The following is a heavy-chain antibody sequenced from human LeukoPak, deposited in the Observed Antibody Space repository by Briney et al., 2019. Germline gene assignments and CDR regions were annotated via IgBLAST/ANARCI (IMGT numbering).Heavy chain of an antibody. CDR1: GGSISSHY. Sequence: SETLSLTCTVSGGSISSHYWSWIRQPPGKGLEWIGYIYYSGSTNYNPSLKSRVTISVDTSKNQFSLKLSSVTAVDTAVYYCARERTTYSDYWGQGTLVTVSS. D-gene: IGHD1/OR15-1a*01. CDR2: IYYSGST. CDR3: ARERTTYSDY. V-gene: IGHV4-59*11. J-gene: IGHJ4*02.